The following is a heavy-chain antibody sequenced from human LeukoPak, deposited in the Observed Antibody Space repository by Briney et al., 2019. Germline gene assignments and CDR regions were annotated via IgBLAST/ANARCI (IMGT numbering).Heavy chain of an antibody. CDR1: GGXISSYY. Sequence: PSETLSLTCTVSGGXISSYYWSWIRQPPGKGLEWIGYIYYRGSTNYNPSLKSRVTFSVDTSKNQFSLKLNSVTAADTAVYYCARGGDYGDLRYFDYWGQGTLVTVSS. CDR2: IYYRGST. D-gene: IGHD4-17*01. CDR3: ARGGDYGDLRYFDY. V-gene: IGHV4-59*01. J-gene: IGHJ4*02.